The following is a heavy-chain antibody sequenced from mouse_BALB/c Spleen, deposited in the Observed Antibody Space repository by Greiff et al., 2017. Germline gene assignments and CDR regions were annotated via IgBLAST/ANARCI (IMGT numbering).Heavy chain of an antibody. CDR1: GFTFTDYY. CDR3: AIVYDGYYAYWYFDV. D-gene: IGHD2-3*01. J-gene: IGHJ1*01. V-gene: IGHV7-3*02. Sequence: DVMLVESGGGLVQPGGSLRLSCATSGFTFTDYYMSWVRQPPGKALESLGFIRNKANGYTTEYSASVKGRFTISRDNSQSILYLQMNTLRAEDSATYYCAIVYDGYYAYWYFDVWGAGTTVTVSS. CDR2: IRNKANGYTT.